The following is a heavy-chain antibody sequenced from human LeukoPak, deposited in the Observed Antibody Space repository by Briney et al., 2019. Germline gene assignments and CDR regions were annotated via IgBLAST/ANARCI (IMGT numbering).Heavy chain of an antibody. J-gene: IGHJ4*02. CDR1: GFIFRSYE. Sequence: GGSLRLSCAASGFIFRSYEMNWIRQTPGKGLERLSYISTSGTDVKYADSVKGRFTISRDNAKNSLYLQMNSLRADDTGVYYCARDEDIFDYWGQGTLVTVSS. CDR2: ISTSGTDV. CDR3: ARDEDIFDY. V-gene: IGHV3-48*03.